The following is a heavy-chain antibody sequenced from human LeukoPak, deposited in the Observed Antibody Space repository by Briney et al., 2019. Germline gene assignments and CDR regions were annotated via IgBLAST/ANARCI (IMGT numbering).Heavy chain of an antibody. Sequence: GGSLRLSCAASGFTFSSYSMNWVRQAPGKGLEWVSSISSSSSYIYYADSVKGRFTISRDNAKNSLYLQMNSLRAEDTAVYYCARAAGYCSGGSCYSDYWGQGTLVTVSS. CDR1: GFTFSSYS. CDR2: ISSSSSYI. J-gene: IGHJ4*02. V-gene: IGHV3-21*01. CDR3: ARAAGYCSGGSCYSDY. D-gene: IGHD2-15*01.